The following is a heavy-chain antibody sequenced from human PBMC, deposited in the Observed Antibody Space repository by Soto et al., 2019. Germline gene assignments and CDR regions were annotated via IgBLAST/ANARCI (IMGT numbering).Heavy chain of an antibody. CDR1: GGSFSGYY. Sequence: SETLSLTCAVYGGSFSGYYWSWIRQPPGKGLEWIGEINHSGSTNYNPSLKSRATISVDTSKNQFSLKLSSVTAADTAVYYCARCDLRVGPSWYFDYWGQGTLVTVSS. CDR2: INHSGST. D-gene: IGHD2-21*02. V-gene: IGHV4-34*01. J-gene: IGHJ4*02. CDR3: ARCDLRVGPSWYFDY.